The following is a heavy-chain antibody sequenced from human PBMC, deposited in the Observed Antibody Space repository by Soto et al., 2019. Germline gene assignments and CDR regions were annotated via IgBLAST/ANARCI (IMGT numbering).Heavy chain of an antibody. CDR1: GFTFSSYW. CDR3: ARGLYSSSWYGGFDY. V-gene: IGHV3-7*01. J-gene: IGHJ4*02. CDR2: IKQDGSEK. Sequence: EVQLVESGGGLVQPGGSLRLSCAASGFTFSSYWMSWVRQAPGKGLEWVVNIKQDGSEKYYVDSVKGRFTISRDNAKNSLYLQMNSLRAEDTAVYYCARGLYSSSWYGGFDYWGQGTLVTVSS. D-gene: IGHD6-13*01.